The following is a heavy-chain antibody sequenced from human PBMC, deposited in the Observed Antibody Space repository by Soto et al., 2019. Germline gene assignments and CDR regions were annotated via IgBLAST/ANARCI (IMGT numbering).Heavy chain of an antibody. J-gene: IGHJ6*03. CDR2: INSDGSST. CDR1: GFTFSSYW. Sequence: GGSLRLSCAASGFTFSSYWMHWVRQAPGKGLVWVSRINSDGSSTSYADSVKGRFTISRDNAKNTLYLQMNSLRAEDTAVYYCARGRYCSSTSCSPGGYYYYYMDVWGKGTTVTVSS. D-gene: IGHD2-2*01. V-gene: IGHV3-74*01. CDR3: ARGRYCSSTSCSPGGYYYYYMDV.